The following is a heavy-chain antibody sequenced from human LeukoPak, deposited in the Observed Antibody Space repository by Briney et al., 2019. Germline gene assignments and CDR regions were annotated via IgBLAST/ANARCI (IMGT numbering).Heavy chain of an antibody. CDR3: ARGHTILVRGASFDY. J-gene: IGHJ4*02. V-gene: IGHV4-34*01. CDR2: INHSGST. CDR1: GGSFSGYY. D-gene: IGHD3-10*01. Sequence: SETLSLTCAVYGGSFSGYYWSWIRQPPGKGLEWIGEINHSGSTNYSPSLTSRGTISVDTSKNQFSLKPSSVTAADTAVYYCARGHTILVRGASFDYWGQGTLATVSS.